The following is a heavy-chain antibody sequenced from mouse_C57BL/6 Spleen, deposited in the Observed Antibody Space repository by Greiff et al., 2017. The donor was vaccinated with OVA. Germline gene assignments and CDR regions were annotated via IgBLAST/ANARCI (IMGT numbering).Heavy chain of an antibody. CDR3: AREGSNYPMDY. CDR1: GYAFTNYL. CDR2: INPGSGGT. Sequence: QVQLKQSGAELVRPGTSVKVSCKASGYAFTNYLIEWVKQRPGQGLEWIGVINPGSGGTNYNEKFKGKATLTADKSSSTAYMQLSSLTSEDSAVYFCAREGSNYPMDYWGQGTSVTVSS. V-gene: IGHV1-54*01. J-gene: IGHJ4*01. D-gene: IGHD2-5*01.